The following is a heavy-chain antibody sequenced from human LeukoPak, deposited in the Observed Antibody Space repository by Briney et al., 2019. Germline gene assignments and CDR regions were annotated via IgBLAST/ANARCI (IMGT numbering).Heavy chain of an antibody. J-gene: IGHJ4*02. CDR2: IYSGGTT. V-gene: IGHV3-53*01. D-gene: IGHD3-10*02. Sequence: GGSLRLSCAASGFTVSTNYMNWVRQAPGKGLEWVSIIYSGGTTYYADSVKGRFTISRDNSKNTLYLQMNSLRAEDTAVYYCARVFGESFDYWGQGTLVTVSS. CDR1: GFTVSTNY. CDR3: ARVFGESFDY.